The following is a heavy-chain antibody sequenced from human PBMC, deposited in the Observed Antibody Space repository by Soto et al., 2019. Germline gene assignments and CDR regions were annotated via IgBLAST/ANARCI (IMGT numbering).Heavy chain of an antibody. V-gene: IGHV1-24*01. D-gene: IGHD3-3*01. J-gene: IGHJ4*02. CDR1: GYTLTELS. CDR3: ATGVKLRFLEWLPNYFDY. Sequence: QVQLVQSGAKVKKPGASVKVSCKISGYTLTELSMHWVRQAPGKGLEWMGGFDPEDGETIYAQKFQGRVTMTEDTFTDTAYMELSSLRSEDTAMYYCATGVKLRFLEWLPNYFDYWGQGTLVTVSS. CDR2: FDPEDGET.